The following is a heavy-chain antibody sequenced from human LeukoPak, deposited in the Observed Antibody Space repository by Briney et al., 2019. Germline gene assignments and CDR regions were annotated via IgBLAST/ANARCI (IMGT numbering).Heavy chain of an antibody. J-gene: IGHJ6*03. V-gene: IGHV5-51*01. CDR3: ARPDSSSWYYMDV. Sequence: GESLKISCKGSGYTFSSYWIAWVRQMPGKGLEWMGIIYPGDSDTRYSPSFQGQVTISADKSISTAYLQWSSLKASDTAMYYCARPDSSSWYYMDVWGKGTTVTVSS. D-gene: IGHD6-13*01. CDR2: IYPGDSDT. CDR1: GYTFSSYW.